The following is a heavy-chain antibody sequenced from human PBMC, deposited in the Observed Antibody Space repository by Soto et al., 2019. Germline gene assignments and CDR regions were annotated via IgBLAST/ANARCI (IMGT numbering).Heavy chain of an antibody. CDR3: ASSGGDSSGYYYGGY. Sequence: QVQLVQSGAEVKKPGSSVKVSCKASGGTFSSYAISWVRQAPGQGLEWMGGIIPIFGTASYAQKFQGRVTITADESTSTGYMELSSLRSEDTAVYYCASSGGDSSGYYYGGYWGQGTLVTVSS. J-gene: IGHJ4*02. CDR1: GGTFSSYA. V-gene: IGHV1-69*01. CDR2: IIPIFGTA. D-gene: IGHD3-22*01.